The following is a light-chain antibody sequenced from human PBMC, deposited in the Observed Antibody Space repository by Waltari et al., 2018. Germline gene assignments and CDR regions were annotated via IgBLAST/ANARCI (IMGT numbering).Light chain of an antibody. CDR2: GAS. V-gene: IGKV1-16*01. Sequence: IQMTHPPSSLSAFVGDRVTVICRAIQGITKYLAWFQHKPGTAPRPLIYGASTLHSGVPSRFSGSGSGTDFTLTIRSLQPDDFATYYCQQYGTFPITFGGGTKVEIK. CDR3: QQYGTFPIT. CDR1: QGITKY. J-gene: IGKJ4*01.